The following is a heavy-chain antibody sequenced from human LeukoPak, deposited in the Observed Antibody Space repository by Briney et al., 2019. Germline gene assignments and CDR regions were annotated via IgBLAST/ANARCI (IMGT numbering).Heavy chain of an antibody. CDR3: AGSTTGTTFIGY. CDR2: INHSGST. Sequence: LKPSETLSLTCAVYGGSFSGYYWSWIRQPPGKGLEWIGEINHSGSTNYNPSLKSRVTISVDTSKNQFSLKVSSVTAADTAVYYCAGSTTGTTFIGYWGQGTLVTVSS. J-gene: IGHJ4*02. D-gene: IGHD1-1*01. CDR1: GGSFSGYY. V-gene: IGHV4-34*01.